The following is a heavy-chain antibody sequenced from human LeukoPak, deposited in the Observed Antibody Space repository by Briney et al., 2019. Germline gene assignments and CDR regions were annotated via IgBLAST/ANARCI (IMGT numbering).Heavy chain of an antibody. CDR1: GYTFTIYG. D-gene: IGHD2-15*01. J-gene: IGHJ3*02. CDR3: AREGDCSGGSCGAFDI. V-gene: IGHV1-18*01. Sequence: ASVKVSCKASGYTFTIYGISWVRQAPGQGLEWMGWISAYNGNTNYAQKLQGRVTMTTDTSTSTAYMELRSLRSDDTAVYYCAREGDCSGGSCGAFDIWGQGTMVTVSS. CDR2: ISAYNGNT.